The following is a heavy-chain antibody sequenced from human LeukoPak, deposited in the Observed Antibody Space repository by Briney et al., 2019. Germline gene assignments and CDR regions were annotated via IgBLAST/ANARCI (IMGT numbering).Heavy chain of an antibody. V-gene: IGHV4-4*07. CDR2: IYTSGST. CDR3: AATGNYDSSGEYFQH. CDR1: GGSISSYY. J-gene: IGHJ1*01. D-gene: IGHD3-22*01. Sequence: SETLSLTCTVSGGSISSYYWSWIRQPAGKGLEWLGRIYTSGSTNYNPSLKSRVTMSVDTSKNQFSLKLSSVTAADTAVYYCAATGNYDSSGEYFQHWGQGTLVTVSS.